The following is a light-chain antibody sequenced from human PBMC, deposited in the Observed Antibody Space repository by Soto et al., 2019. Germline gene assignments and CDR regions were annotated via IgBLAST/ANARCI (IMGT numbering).Light chain of an antibody. CDR1: SSDVGGYNY. Sequence: QSALTQPASVSGSPGQSITISCTGTSSDVGGYNYVSWYQQHPVKAPKLMIYDVTNRPSGVSDRFSGSKSDNTASLTISGLQAEDEADYYCSSYTSSSTPYVFGTGTKVTGL. CDR2: DVT. V-gene: IGLV2-14*01. CDR3: SSYTSSSTPYV. J-gene: IGLJ1*01.